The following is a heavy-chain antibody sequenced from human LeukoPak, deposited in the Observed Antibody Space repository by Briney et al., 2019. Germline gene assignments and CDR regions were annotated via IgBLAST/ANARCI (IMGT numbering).Heavy chain of an antibody. CDR1: GFTFERYV. Sequence: GVSLRLSCVTSGFTFERYVMHWMRLAPGKGLECVSSIHPNNGGVGYAASVKGRFAISRDNARNSLYLEMTSLRPEDTAVYYCVKDAPNGSVDFWGRGTLVTVSS. CDR3: VKDAPNGSVDF. D-gene: IGHD2-8*01. CDR2: IHPNNGGV. V-gene: IGHV3-9*01. J-gene: IGHJ4*02.